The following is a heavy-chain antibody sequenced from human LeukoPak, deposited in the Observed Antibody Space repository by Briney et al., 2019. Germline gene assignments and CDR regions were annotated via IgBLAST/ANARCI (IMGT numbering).Heavy chain of an antibody. V-gene: IGHV3-23*01. D-gene: IGHD3-22*01. CDR1: GFTFSSYA. CDR3: AKDRVIVEYYFDY. CDR2: ISGSGGST. Sequence: GGSLRLSCVASGFTFSSYAMSWVRQAPGKGLEWVSAISGSGGSTYYADSVKGRFTISRDNSKNTLYLQMNSLRAEDTAVYYCAKDRVIVEYYFDYWGQGTLVTVSS. J-gene: IGHJ4*02.